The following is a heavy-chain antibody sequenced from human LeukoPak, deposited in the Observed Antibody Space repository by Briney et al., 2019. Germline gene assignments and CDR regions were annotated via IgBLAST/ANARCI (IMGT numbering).Heavy chain of an antibody. D-gene: IGHD3-10*01. CDR2: ISSSCSTI. V-gene: IGHV3-48*03. CDR3: ARGITMVRGTSDY. Sequence: GGSLRLSCAASGFTFSSYEMNWGRQAPGKGLEWVSYISSSCSTIYYADSVKGRFTISRDNAKNSLYLQMNSLRAGDTAVYYCARGITMVRGTSDYWGQGTLVTVSS. J-gene: IGHJ4*02. CDR1: GFTFSSYE.